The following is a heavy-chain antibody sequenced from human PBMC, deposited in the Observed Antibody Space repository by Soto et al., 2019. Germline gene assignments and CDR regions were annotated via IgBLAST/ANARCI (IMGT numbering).Heavy chain of an antibody. CDR1: GGSISSSSYY. Sequence: QLQLQESGPGLVKPSETLSLTCTVSGGSISSSSYYWGWIRQPPGKGLEWIGSIYYSGSTYYNPSRKSRVTISVDTSKNQFSLKLSSVTAADTAVYYCARRWGGYSGYDNRNDYWGQGTLVTVSS. D-gene: IGHD5-12*01. CDR3: ARRWGGYSGYDNRNDY. CDR2: IYYSGST. J-gene: IGHJ4*02. V-gene: IGHV4-39*01.